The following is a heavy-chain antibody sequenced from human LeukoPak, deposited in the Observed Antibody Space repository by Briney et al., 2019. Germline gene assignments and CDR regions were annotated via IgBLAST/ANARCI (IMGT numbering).Heavy chain of an antibody. Sequence: GESLKISCKGSGYSFTSYWIGWVRQMPGKGLEWMGIIYPGDSDTRYSPSFQGQVTISADKSFSTAYLQWSSLKASDTAMYYCARHDSGYDNGYYYYYMDVWGKGTTVTISS. V-gene: IGHV5-51*01. CDR2: IYPGDSDT. J-gene: IGHJ6*03. CDR1: GYSFTSYW. CDR3: ARHDSGYDNGYYYYYMDV. D-gene: IGHD5-12*01.